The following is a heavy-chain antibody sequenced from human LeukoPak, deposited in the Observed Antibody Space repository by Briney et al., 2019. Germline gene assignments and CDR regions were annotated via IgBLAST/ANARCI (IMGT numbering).Heavy chain of an antibody. CDR1: GGSISSSNW. J-gene: IGHJ4*02. CDR3: ARMSGSGSYFDY. CDR2: IYHSGST. D-gene: IGHD3-10*01. Sequence: SETLSLTCAVSGGSISSSNWWSGGRQPPGKGLGWIGEIYHSGSTNYNPSLKSRVTISVDKSKNQFSLKLSSVTAADTAVYYCARMSGSGSYFDYWGQGTLVTVSS. V-gene: IGHV4-4*02.